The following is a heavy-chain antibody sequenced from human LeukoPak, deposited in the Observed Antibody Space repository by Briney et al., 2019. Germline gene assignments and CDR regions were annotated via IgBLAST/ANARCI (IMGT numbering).Heavy chain of an antibody. J-gene: IGHJ4*02. Sequence: GGSLRLSCAASGFTFSSYAMIWVRQAPGKGLDWVSSISDNGDDTYYADSVKGRFTISRDKSTNTLYLQMNSLRADDTAVYYCAKDVRGYCSSTSCPKDSWGQGALVTVSP. CDR3: AKDVRGYCSSTSCPKDS. D-gene: IGHD2-2*01. CDR2: ISDNGDDT. V-gene: IGHV3-23*01. CDR1: GFTFSSYA.